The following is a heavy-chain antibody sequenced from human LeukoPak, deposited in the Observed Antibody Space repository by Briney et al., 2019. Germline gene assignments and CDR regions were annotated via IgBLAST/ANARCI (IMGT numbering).Heavy chain of an antibody. CDR1: GFTFSNYA. Sequence: GGSLRLSCAASGFTFSNYAMHWVRQAPGKGLEWVSGISSSGASAYYAASVKGRFTVSRDNSENTLYLQINNLSAEDSGTYYCVKDEDLYSPTWYLFEDWGQGTLVTVSS. J-gene: IGHJ4*02. D-gene: IGHD5-12*01. CDR3: VKDEDLYSPTWYLFED. CDR2: ISSSGASA. V-gene: IGHV3-23*01.